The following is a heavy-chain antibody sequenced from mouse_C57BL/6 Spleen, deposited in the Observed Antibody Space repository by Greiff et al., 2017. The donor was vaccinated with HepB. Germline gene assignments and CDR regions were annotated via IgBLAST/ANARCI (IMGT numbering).Heavy chain of an antibody. CDR3: ARSFDY. V-gene: IGHV1-82*01. CDR2: IYPGDGDT. Sequence: QVQLQQSGPELVKPGSSVKLSCKASGYAFSSSWMDWVKQRPVKGLEWIGRIYPGDGDTNYNGKFKGKATLTADKSSSTAYMQLSSLTSEDSAVYICARSFDYWGKGTTLTVSS. CDR1: GYAFSSSW. J-gene: IGHJ2*01.